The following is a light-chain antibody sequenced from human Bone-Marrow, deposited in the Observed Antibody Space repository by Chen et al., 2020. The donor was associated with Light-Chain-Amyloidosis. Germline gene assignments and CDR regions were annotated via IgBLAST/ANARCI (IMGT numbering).Light chain of an antibody. V-gene: IGLV2-23*02. J-gene: IGLJ2*01. CDR3: CSYAGSSTVV. CDR2: EVS. CDR1: SSDVGSYNL. Sequence: QSALTHPASVSGSPGQSITISCTGTSSDVGSYNLVSWYQQHPGQAPKLMIYEVSKRPSGVSNRFSGSKSGNTASLTISGLQAEDEADYYCCSYAGSSTVVFGGGTKLTVL.